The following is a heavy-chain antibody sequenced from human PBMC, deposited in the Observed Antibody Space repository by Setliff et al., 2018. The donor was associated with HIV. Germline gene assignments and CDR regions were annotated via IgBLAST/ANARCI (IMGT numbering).Heavy chain of an antibody. Sequence: SVKVSCKASGGTSSTHAMNWVRQAPGQGLEWMGQIISILGITNYAQRFRDRFTVTTDTSTSTAYMELRGLSPDDTALYFCATGGGQSFDYWGQGTLVTVSS. CDR1: GGTSSTHA. D-gene: IGHD1-26*01. J-gene: IGHJ4*02. CDR3: ATGGGQSFDY. CDR2: IISILGIT. V-gene: IGHV1-69*10.